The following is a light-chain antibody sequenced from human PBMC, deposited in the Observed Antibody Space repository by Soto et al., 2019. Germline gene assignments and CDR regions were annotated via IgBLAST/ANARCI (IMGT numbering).Light chain of an antibody. CDR2: DVS. J-gene: IGLJ1*01. V-gene: IGLV2-14*01. Sequence: QSVLTQPASVSGSPGQSIAISCTGTSSGVGAYNYVSWYQQHPGKAPKLMIYDVSNRPSGVSNRFSGSKSDNTASLTISGPQAEDEADYYCSSYTSSSTYVFGSGTKLTVL. CDR3: SSYTSSSTYV. CDR1: SSGVGAYNY.